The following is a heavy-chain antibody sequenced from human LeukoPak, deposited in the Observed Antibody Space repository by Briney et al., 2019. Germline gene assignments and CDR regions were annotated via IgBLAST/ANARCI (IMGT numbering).Heavy chain of an antibody. CDR2: IYYSGST. CDR1: GGSISSYY. V-gene: IGHV4-59*01. J-gene: IGHJ2*01. Sequence: SETLSLTCTVSGGSISSYYWSWIRQPPRKGLERIGYIYYSGSTNYNPSLKSRVTISVDTSKNQFSLKLSSVTAADTAVYYCARQGFWSGYIPDWYFDLWGRGTLVTVSS. D-gene: IGHD3-3*01. CDR3: ARQGFWSGYIPDWYFDL.